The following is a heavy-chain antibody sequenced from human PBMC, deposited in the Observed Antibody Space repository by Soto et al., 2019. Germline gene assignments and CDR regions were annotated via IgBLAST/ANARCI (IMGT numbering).Heavy chain of an antibody. J-gene: IGHJ4*02. CDR2: VXXGXXT. D-gene: IGHD2-21*02. Sequence: SETLSLTCTASGATIRTYYWTWIRQPPGKGLEWVGYVXXGXXTXXXXXFXXRFTGSVDTSKSQFSLKVTSLTTADTAVYYCARGTYCGSDCYWTLDYWGQGKMVTVSS. V-gene: IGHV4-59*01. CDR1: GATIRTYY. CDR3: ARGTYCGSDCYWTLDY.